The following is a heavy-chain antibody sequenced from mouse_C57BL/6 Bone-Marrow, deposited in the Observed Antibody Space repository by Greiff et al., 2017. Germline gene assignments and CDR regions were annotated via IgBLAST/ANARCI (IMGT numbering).Heavy chain of an antibody. J-gene: IGHJ4*01. CDR2: ISSGGSYP. CDR3: ARHGYMDY. Sequence: EVHLVESGGDLVKPGGSLKLSCAASGFTFSSYGMSWVRQTPDKRLEWVATISSGGSYPYYPDSVKGRFTSSRDNAKNTLYLQMSSLKSEDTAMYYCARHGYMDYWGQGTSVTVSS. CDR1: GFTFSSYG. V-gene: IGHV5-6*01.